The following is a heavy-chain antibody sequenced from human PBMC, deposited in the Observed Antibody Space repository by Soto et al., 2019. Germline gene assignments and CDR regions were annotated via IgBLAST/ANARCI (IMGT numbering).Heavy chain of an antibody. V-gene: IGHV4-39*02. J-gene: IGHJ3*01. Sequence: QLQLQESGPGLVKPSETLSLTCTVSGGSISSSSYYWGWIRQPPGKGLDWIGTIYYTGSTFYNPSLKSRVTIYVDTSKNHFSQRLSSVTAADTSVYYCAKESRSSSYTSGPHWGQGTTGTVSP. CDR3: AKESRSSSYTSGPH. CDR1: GGSISSSSYY. CDR2: IYYTGST. D-gene: IGHD3-22*01.